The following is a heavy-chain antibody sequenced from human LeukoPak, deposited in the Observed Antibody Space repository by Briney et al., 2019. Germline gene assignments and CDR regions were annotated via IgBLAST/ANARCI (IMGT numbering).Heavy chain of an antibody. J-gene: IGHJ4*02. CDR2: ISGGGGTT. Sequence: GGSLRLSCAASGFTFSNYAMNWVRQAPGKGLEWVSTISGGGGTTYYADSVKGRFTISRDSSKNTLYLQMNSLRAEDTAAYYCAKGRRDGHNFDFDYWGQGTLVTVSS. V-gene: IGHV3-23*01. CDR3: AKGRRDGHNFDFDY. CDR1: GFTFSNYA. D-gene: IGHD5-24*01.